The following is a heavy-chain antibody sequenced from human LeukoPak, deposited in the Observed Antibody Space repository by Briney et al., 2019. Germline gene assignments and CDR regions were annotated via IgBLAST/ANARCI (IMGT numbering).Heavy chain of an antibody. CDR3: ARAPTNYYDSSGYHKYFQH. CDR1: GGTFSSYA. CDR2: IIPIFGTA. Sequence: GASVKVSCKASGGTFSSYAISWVRQAPGQGLEWMGGIIPIFGTANYAQKFQGRVTITTDESTSTAYMELSSLRSEDTAVYYCARAPTNYYDSSGYHKYFQHWGQGTLVTVSS. D-gene: IGHD3-22*01. J-gene: IGHJ1*01. V-gene: IGHV1-69*05.